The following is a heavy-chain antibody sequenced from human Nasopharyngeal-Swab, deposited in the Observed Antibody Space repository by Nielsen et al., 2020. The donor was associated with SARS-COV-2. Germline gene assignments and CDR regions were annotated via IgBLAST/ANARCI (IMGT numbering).Heavy chain of an antibody. D-gene: IGHD5-12*01. J-gene: IGHJ3*02. CDR3: ARGYSGYDDALDI. Sequence: DSVKGRFTISRDNSKNTLYLQMNSLRAEDTAVFYCARGYSGYDDALDIWGQGTMVTVSS. V-gene: IGHV3-30*07.